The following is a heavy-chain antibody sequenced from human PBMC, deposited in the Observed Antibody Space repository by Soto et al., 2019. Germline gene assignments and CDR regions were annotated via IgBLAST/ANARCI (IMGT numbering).Heavy chain of an antibody. J-gene: IGHJ5*02. D-gene: IGHD2-8*01. Sequence: GGSLRLSCAASGFTFSSYAMSWVRQAPGKGLEWVSAISGSGGSTYYADSLKGRFTISRDNSKNTLYLQMNSLRAEDTAVYYCAKDPPIVRNLVRPLLYNWFDPWGQGTLVTVSS. CDR2: ISGSGGST. CDR1: GFTFSSYA. V-gene: IGHV3-23*01. CDR3: AKDPPIVRNLVRPLLYNWFDP.